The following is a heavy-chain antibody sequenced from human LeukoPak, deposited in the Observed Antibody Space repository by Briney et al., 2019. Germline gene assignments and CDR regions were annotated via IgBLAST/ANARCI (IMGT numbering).Heavy chain of an antibody. CDR2: IIPIFGTA. V-gene: IGHV1-69*13. CDR1: GGTFSSYA. Sequence: SVKVSCKASGGTFSSYAISWVRQAPGQGLEWMGGIIPIFGTANYAQKFQGRVTITADESASTAYMELSSLRSEDTAVYYCARSGDTASWGYYHYYYMDVWGKGTTVTVSS. CDR3: ARSGDTASWGYYHYYYMDV. D-gene: IGHD5-18*01. J-gene: IGHJ6*03.